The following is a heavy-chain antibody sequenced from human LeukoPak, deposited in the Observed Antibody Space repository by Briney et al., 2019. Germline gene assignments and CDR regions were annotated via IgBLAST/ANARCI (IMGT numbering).Heavy chain of an antibody. V-gene: IGHV4-34*01. J-gene: IGHJ5*02. CDR3: ANGKYQLLSSWFDP. CDR2: INHNGST. D-gene: IGHD2-2*01. Sequence: SETLSLTCAVYGGSFSGYYWSWIRQPPGKGLEWIGEINHNGSTNYNPSLKSRVTISVDTSKNQFSLKLSSVTAADTAVYYCANGKYQLLSSWFDPWGQGTLVTVSS. CDR1: GGSFSGYY.